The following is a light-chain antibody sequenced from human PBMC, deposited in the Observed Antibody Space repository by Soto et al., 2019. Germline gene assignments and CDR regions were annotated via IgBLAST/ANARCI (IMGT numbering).Light chain of an antibody. CDR3: AAWDDSLNGVV. J-gene: IGLJ3*02. V-gene: IGLV1-44*01. CDR2: SNH. CDR1: GSNIANNA. Sequence: QSVLTQPPSASGTPGQRVTISCSGSGSNIANNAVNWYQQLPGTAPKLLIHSNHQRPSGVPDRFSGSKSGTSASLAISGLQSEDEADYHCAAWDDSLNGVVFGGGTKLTVL.